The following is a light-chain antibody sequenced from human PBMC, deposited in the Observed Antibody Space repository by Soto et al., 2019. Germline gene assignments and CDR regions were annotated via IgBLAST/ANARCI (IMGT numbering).Light chain of an antibody. V-gene: IGLV1-47*02. CDR2: NNN. CDR1: SPNIGGNY. Sequence: QAVVTQPPSASGTPGQRVTISCSGSSPNIGGNYVYWYQHLPGTAPRLLIYNNNQRPSGVPDRFSGSKSGPSASLAINGLRSEDEADYYCAAWDNSFSGSLVFGTGTKVTAL. CDR3: AAWDNSFSGSLV. J-gene: IGLJ1*01.